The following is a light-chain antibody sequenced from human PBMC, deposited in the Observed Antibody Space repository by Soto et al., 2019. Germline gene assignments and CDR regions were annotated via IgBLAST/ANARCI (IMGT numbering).Light chain of an antibody. Sequence: QSVLTQPASVSGSPGQSITISCTGTSSDVGGYNYVSWYQQHPGKAPKLMIYEVSNRPSGASNRFSGSKSGNTASLTISGLQAEDEADYYCSSYISSSSPYVFGTGTKLTVL. CDR2: EVS. V-gene: IGLV2-14*01. CDR3: SSYISSSSPYV. J-gene: IGLJ1*01. CDR1: SSDVGGYNY.